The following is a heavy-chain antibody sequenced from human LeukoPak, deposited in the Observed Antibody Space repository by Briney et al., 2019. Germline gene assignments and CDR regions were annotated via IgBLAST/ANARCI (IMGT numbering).Heavy chain of an antibody. Sequence: PGGSLRLSCAASGFTFSSYSMNWVRQAPGKGLEWVSYISSSSSTIYYADSVKGRFTISRDNAKNSLYLQMNSLRAEDTAVYYCARSTITIFGVADAFDIWGQGTMVTVSS. CDR2: ISSSSSTI. CDR3: ARSTITIFGVADAFDI. CDR1: GFTFSSYS. J-gene: IGHJ3*02. V-gene: IGHV3-48*01. D-gene: IGHD3-3*01.